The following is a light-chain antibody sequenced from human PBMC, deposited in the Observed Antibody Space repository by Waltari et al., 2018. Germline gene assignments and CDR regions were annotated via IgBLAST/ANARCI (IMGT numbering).Light chain of an antibody. V-gene: IGKV3-20*01. CDR3: QHYVRLPAT. J-gene: IGKJ1*01. CDR1: QSVSRS. CDR2: GAS. Sequence: IVLTQSPGTLSLSPGERATLTRRASQSVSRSLAWYQQNPGQAPQLLIYGASTRATGIPDRFTGSGFGTDFSLTISSLEHEDFAIYFCQHYVRLPATFGQGTKVEIK.